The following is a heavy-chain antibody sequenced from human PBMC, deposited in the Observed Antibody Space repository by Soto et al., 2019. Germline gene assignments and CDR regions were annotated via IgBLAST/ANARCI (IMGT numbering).Heavy chain of an antibody. D-gene: IGHD5-12*01. J-gene: IGHJ4*02. CDR1: GFTFSSYG. CDR3: ARDREATGPPLRY. Sequence: QVQLVESGGGVVQPGRSLRLSCAASGFTFSSYGMHWVRQAPGKGLEWVAVIWYDGSNKYYADSVKGRFTISRDNSKNTLYLQMNSLRAEDTAVYYCARDREATGPPLRYWGQGTLVTVSS. CDR2: IWYDGSNK. V-gene: IGHV3-33*01.